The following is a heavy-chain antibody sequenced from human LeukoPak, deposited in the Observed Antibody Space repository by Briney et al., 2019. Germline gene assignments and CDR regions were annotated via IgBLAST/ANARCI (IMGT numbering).Heavy chain of an antibody. Sequence: GGSLRLSCAASRFTFSSYGMHWVRQAPGKGLEWVAFIRYDGSNKYYADSVKGRFTISRDNSKNTLYLQMNSLRAEDTAVYYCAKDLTSLAAVIRLFDYWGQGTLVTVSS. V-gene: IGHV3-30*02. D-gene: IGHD6-13*01. CDR2: IRYDGSNK. J-gene: IGHJ4*02. CDR3: AKDLTSLAAVIRLFDY. CDR1: RFTFSSYG.